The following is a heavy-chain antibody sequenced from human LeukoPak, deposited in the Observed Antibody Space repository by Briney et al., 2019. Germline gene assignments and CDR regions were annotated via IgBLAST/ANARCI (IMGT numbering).Heavy chain of an antibody. Sequence: PGRSLRLSCAASGFTFSSYGMHWVRQAPGKGLEWVAVISYDGSNKYYADSVKGRFTISRDNSKNTLYLQMNSLRADDTAVYYCAKGAAADFYYYYYGMDVWGKGTTVTVSS. CDR3: AKGAAADFYYYYYGMDV. CDR2: ISYDGSNK. V-gene: IGHV3-30*18. J-gene: IGHJ6*04. D-gene: IGHD6-13*01. CDR1: GFTFSSYG.